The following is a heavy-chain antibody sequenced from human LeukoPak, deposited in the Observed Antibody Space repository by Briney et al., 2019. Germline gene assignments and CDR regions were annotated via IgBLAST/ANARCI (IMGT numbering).Heavy chain of an antibody. Sequence: GGSLRLSCAASGFTFSSYAMSWVRQAPGKGLEWVSAISGSGGSTYYADSVKGRFTISRDNSKNTLYLQMNSLRAEDTAVYYCAKAAKDYYGSGTPLDYWGQGTLVTVSS. CDR2: ISGSGGST. CDR1: GFTFSSYA. CDR3: AKAAKDYYGSGTPLDY. J-gene: IGHJ4*02. V-gene: IGHV3-23*01. D-gene: IGHD3-10*01.